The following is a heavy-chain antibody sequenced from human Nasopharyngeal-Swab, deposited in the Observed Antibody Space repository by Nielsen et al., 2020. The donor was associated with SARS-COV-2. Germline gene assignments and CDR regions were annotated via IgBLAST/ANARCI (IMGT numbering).Heavy chain of an antibody. CDR2: IWYDGSNK. V-gene: IGHV3-33*01. J-gene: IGHJ6*02. CDR1: GFTFSSYG. D-gene: IGHD3-10*01. CDR3: ARGITMVQGVIIANYYYGMDV. Sequence: GASLKISCAASGFTFSSYGMHWVRQAPGKGLEWVAVIWYDGSNKYYADSVKGRFTISRDNSKNTLYLQMNSLRAEDTAVYYCARGITMVQGVIIANYYYGMDVWGQGTTVTVSS.